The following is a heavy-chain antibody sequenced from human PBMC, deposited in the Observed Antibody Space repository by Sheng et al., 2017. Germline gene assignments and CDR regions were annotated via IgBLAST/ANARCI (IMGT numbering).Heavy chain of an antibody. CDR3: ARALDIVVVPAASYYYYMDV. Sequence: QVQLVQSGAEVKKPGSSVKVSCKASGGTFSSYAISWVRQAPGQGLEWMGGIIPILGIANYAQKFQGRVTITADKSTSTAYMELSSLRSEDTAVYYCARALDIVVVPAASYYYYMDVWGKGTTVTVSS. J-gene: IGHJ6*03. V-gene: IGHV1-69*04. D-gene: IGHD2-2*01. CDR2: IIPILGIA. CDR1: GGTFSSYA.